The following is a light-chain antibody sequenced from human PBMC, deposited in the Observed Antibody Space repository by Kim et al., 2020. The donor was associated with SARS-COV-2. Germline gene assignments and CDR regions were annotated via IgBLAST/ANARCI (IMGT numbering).Light chain of an antibody. CDR1: QSLLHKNGYNY. Sequence: DIVMTQSPLSLPVTPGEPASISCRSSQSLLHKNGYNYLDWYLQKPGQSPQLLIYLGSNRASGVPDRFSGSGSGTDFTLKISRVEAEDAGVYYCMQALQTPAFGGGTKVDIK. CDR3: MQALQTPA. V-gene: IGKV2-28*01. J-gene: IGKJ4*01. CDR2: LGS.